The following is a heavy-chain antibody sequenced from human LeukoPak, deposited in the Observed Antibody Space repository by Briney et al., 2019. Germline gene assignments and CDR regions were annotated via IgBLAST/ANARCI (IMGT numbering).Heavy chain of an antibody. CDR3: AKGSYYDSSGSFYFDY. Sequence: PGGSLRLSCVASGFSFNNFGMSWVRQAPGKGLEWVSSISGSGGSTHYADSVKGRFTISRDNSKNTLYVQVNSLGTEDTAAYYCAKGSYYDSSGSFYFDYWGQGTLVTVSS. D-gene: IGHD3-22*01. V-gene: IGHV3-23*01. CDR1: GFSFNNFG. CDR2: ISGSGGST. J-gene: IGHJ4*02.